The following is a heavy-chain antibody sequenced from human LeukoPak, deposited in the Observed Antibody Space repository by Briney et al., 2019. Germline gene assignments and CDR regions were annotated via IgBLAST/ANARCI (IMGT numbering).Heavy chain of an antibody. J-gene: IGHJ5*02. CDR3: ARDPVYCSGGSCYGEYNWFDP. D-gene: IGHD2-15*01. CDR2: ISAYNGNT. CDR1: GYTFTSYG. Sequence: ASVKVSCNASGYTFTSYGISWVRQAPGQGLEWMGWISAYNGNTNYAQKLQGRVTMTTDTSTSTAYMELRSLRSDDTAVYYCARDPVYCSGGSCYGEYNWFDPWGQGTLVTVSS. V-gene: IGHV1-18*01.